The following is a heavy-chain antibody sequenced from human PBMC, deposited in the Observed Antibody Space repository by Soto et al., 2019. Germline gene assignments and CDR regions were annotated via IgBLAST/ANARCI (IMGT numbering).Heavy chain of an antibody. V-gene: IGHV3-30*14. CDR2: MTYDGATE. Sequence: QVRLVESGGGVVQPGTSLRLSCAASGFTFSDYVIPWVRQAAGKGLEWVASMTYDGATEYYADSVKGRFTMSRDNSKRARSLQMNSLRPDDTAVYYCARVRLSIAVNDALDVWGQGTTVTVSS. J-gene: IGHJ3*01. CDR3: ARVRLSIAVNDALDV. CDR1: GFTFSDYV. D-gene: IGHD3-3*02.